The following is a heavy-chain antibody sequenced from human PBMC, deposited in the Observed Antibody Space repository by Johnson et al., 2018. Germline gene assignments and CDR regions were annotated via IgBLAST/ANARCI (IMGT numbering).Heavy chain of an antibody. Sequence: QVQLVESGGGVVTPGRSLRLSCAASGFTFSGYVMHCVRQAPGKGLEWAAVISNDGSNRYYGDSVKGRFTISRDNSENTLYLQMNSLRADDTAVYHCAKEAVNWNLPRGGLDIWGQGTMVTVSS. V-gene: IGHV3-30*18. CDR2: ISNDGSNR. CDR1: GFTFSGYV. D-gene: IGHD1-7*01. J-gene: IGHJ3*02. CDR3: AKEAVNWNLPRGGLDI.